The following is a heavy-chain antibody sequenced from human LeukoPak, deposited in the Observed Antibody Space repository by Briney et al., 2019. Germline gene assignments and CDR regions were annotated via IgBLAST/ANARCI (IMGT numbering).Heavy chain of an antibody. CDR2: IYYSGST. CDR1: GGSFSGFY. J-gene: IGHJ2*01. D-gene: IGHD4-23*01. Sequence: SETLSLTCFSGGSFSGFYWSWIRQPPGKGLEWIGYIYYSGSTYYNPSLKSRVTISVDTSKNQFSLKLSSVTAADTAVYYCARDPSNDYGGKSGSWYFDLWGRGTLVTVSS. CDR3: ARDPSNDYGGKSGSWYFDL. V-gene: IGHV4-30-4*08.